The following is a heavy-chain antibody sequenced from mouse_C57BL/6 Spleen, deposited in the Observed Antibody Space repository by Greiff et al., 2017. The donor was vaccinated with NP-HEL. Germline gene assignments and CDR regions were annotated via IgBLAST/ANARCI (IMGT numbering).Heavy chain of an antibody. V-gene: IGHV1-69*01. CDR3: ARSHTRDYYYAMDY. Sequence: QVQLQQPGAELVMPGASVKLSCKASGYTFTSYWMHWVKQRPGQGLEWIGVIDPSDSYTNYNQKFKGKSTLTVDKSSSTAYMQLSSLTSEDSAVYYFARSHTRDYYYAMDYWGQGTSVTVSS. CDR2: IDPSDSYT. CDR1: GYTFTSYW. J-gene: IGHJ4*01.